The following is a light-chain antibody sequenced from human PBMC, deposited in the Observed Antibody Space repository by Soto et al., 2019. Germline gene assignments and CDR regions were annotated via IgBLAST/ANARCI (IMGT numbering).Light chain of an antibody. V-gene: IGLV2-14*01. CDR2: EVT. CDR1: SSDVGRYNY. CDR3: SSYTYSSTLV. Sequence: QSVLTQPASVSGSPGQSITISCIGTSSDVGRYNYVSWYQQHPGKAPKLMIYEVTNRPSGVSSRFSGSKSGNTASLTISGLQAEDEADYYCSSYTYSSTLVFGGGTKVTVL. J-gene: IGLJ3*02.